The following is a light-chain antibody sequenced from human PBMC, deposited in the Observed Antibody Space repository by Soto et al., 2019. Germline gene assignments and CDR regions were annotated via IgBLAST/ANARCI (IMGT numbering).Light chain of an antibody. J-gene: IGKJ5*01. CDR3: QQSYSTPST. CDR1: QSISSY. Sequence: DIPITQSPSSLSASLGDRVSITCRASQSISSYLNWYQQKPGKAPKLLIYAASSLQSGVPSRFSGSGSGTDFTLTISSLQPEDFATYYCQQSYSTPSTFGQGTRLEI. CDR2: AAS. V-gene: IGKV1-39*01.